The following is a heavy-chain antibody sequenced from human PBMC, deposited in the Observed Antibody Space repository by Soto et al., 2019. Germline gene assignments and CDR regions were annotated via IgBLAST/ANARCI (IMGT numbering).Heavy chain of an antibody. CDR3: AKLGAAAGTKGI. V-gene: IGHV3-23*01. Sequence: VGSLRLSCAASGFTFSSYAMSWVRQAPGKGLEWVSAISGSGGSTYYADSVKGRFTISRDNSKNTLYLQMNSLRAEDTAVYYCAKLGAAAGTKGIWGQGTMVTVSS. J-gene: IGHJ3*02. D-gene: IGHD6-13*01. CDR1: GFTFSSYA. CDR2: ISGSGGST.